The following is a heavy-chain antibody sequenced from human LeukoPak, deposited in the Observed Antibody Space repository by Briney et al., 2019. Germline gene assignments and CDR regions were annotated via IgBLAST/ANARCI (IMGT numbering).Heavy chain of an antibody. CDR3: ARDTSGYRRGSFDY. CDR2: IYYSGST. V-gene: IGHV4-59*01. D-gene: IGHD3-22*01. J-gene: IGHJ4*02. Sequence: SSETLSLTCTVSGGSISSYYWSWIRQPPGKGLEWIGYIYYSGSTSYNPSLKSRVTISVDTSNNQFSLKLSSVTAADTAVYYCARDTSGYRRGSFDYWGQGTLVTDSS. CDR1: GGSISSYY.